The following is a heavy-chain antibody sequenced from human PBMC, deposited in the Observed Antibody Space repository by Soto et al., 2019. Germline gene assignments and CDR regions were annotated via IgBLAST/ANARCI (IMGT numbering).Heavy chain of an antibody. Sequence: QVQLQESGPGLVKPSETLSLTCTVSGGSISSYYWSWIRQPPGKGLEWIGYIYYSGSTNYNPSLKSRVTISVDTSKNQFSLKLSSVTAADTAVYYCASVAVAGLALGYWGQGTLVTVSS. D-gene: IGHD6-19*01. CDR3: ASVAVAGLALGY. V-gene: IGHV4-59*08. CDR2: IYYSGST. CDR1: GGSISSYY. J-gene: IGHJ4*02.